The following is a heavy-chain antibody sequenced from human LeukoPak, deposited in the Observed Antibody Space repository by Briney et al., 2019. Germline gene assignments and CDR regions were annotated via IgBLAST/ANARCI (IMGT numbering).Heavy chain of an antibody. Sequence: ASVKVSCKASGYTFTGYYMHWVRQAPGQGLEWMGWINPNSGGTNYAQKFQGSVTMTRDTSISTAYMELSRMRSDDTAVYYCARARVPAAFDYWGQGTLVTVSS. CDR2: INPNSGGT. CDR1: GYTFTGYY. CDR3: ARARVPAAFDY. D-gene: IGHD2-2*01. J-gene: IGHJ4*02. V-gene: IGHV1-2*02.